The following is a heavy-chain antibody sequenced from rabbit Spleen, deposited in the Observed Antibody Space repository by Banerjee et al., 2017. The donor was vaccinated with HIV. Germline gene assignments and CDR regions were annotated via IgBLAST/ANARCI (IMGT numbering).Heavy chain of an antibody. J-gene: IGHJ4*01. V-gene: IGHV1S40*01. CDR2: IDPVFGSA. CDR3: VGYDGSGDYFDL. D-gene: IGHD2-1*01. Sequence: QSLEESGGGLVKPGASLTLICTASGFSFSSGYDMSWVRQAPGKGLEWIGYIDPVFGSAYYANWVNGRFTISNHNAQNTLYLQLNSLTAADTATYFCVGYDGSGDYFDLWGPGTMVTVS. CDR1: GFSFSSGYD.